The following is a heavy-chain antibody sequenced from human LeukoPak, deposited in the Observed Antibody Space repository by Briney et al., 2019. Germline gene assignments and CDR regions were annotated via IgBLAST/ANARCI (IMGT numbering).Heavy chain of an antibody. CDR2: VYHDGST. V-gene: IGHV4-38-2*02. D-gene: IGHD5-18*01. CDR1: GGSISSGYY. Sequence: TTSETLSLTCTVSGGSISSGYYWGWIRQPPGKGLEWIGSVYHDGSTYYNPPLKSRVTISIDTSKNQFSLKLTSVTAADTAVYYCARVGDTAMAPFAWWGPGTLVTVSS. CDR3: ARVGDTAMAPFAW. J-gene: IGHJ4*02.